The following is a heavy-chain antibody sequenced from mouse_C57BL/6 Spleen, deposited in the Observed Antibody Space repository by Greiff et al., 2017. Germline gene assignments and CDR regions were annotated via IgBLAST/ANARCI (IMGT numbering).Heavy chain of an antibody. CDR2: IHPNSGST. J-gene: IGHJ4*01. D-gene: IGHD2-12*01. CDR3: ARYDLYYARYY. V-gene: IGHV1-64*01. CDR1: GYTFTSYW. Sequence: QVQLKQPGAELVKPGASVKLSCKASGYTFTSYWMHWVKQRPGQGLEWIGMIHPNSGSTNYNEKFKSTATLTVDKSSSTAYMQLSSLTSDDSAVYYCARYDLYYARYYWGQGTSVTVSS.